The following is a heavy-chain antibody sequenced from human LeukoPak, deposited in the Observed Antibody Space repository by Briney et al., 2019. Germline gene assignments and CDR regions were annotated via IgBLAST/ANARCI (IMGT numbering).Heavy chain of an antibody. CDR2: SSTVTGNI. J-gene: IGHJ6*03. Sequence: GGSLRLSCAASGFAFITTSIHWVRQAPGKGLQWLSYSSTVTGNIYYADSVKGRFTISRDNAKSSLYLQMSSLRAKDTAVYFCATTGNFYDVDVWGKGTTVTVSS. D-gene: IGHD1-1*01. CDR1: GFAFITTS. CDR3: ATTGNFYDVDV. V-gene: IGHV3-48*04.